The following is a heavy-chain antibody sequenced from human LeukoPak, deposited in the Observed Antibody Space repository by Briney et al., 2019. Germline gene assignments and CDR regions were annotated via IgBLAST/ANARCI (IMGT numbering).Heavy chain of an antibody. V-gene: IGHV4-59*01. CDR2: IYYSGST. CDR3: ARGLVQGTLVFDY. D-gene: IGHD3-10*01. Sequence: PSETLSLTCTVSGGSISSYYWSWLRQPPGKGLEWIGYIYYSGSTNYNPSLKSRVTISVDTSKNQFSLKLSSVTAADTAVYYCARGLVQGTLVFDYWGQGTLVTVSS. J-gene: IGHJ4*02. CDR1: GGSISSYY.